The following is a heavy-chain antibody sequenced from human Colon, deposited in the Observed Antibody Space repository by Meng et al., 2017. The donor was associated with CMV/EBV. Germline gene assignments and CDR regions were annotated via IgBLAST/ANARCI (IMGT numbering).Heavy chain of an antibody. CDR3: ARNYYESSGYYSGFSL. V-gene: IGHV3-21*01. CDR1: GFTFTGYS. CDR2: ISSNGYI. D-gene: IGHD3-22*01. J-gene: IGHJ4*02. Sequence: SGFTFTGYSMSWVRQAPGKGLEWVSSISSNGYIYYADSLRGRFTISRDNIKNSLYLQMDSLRAEDTAVYYCARNYYESSGYYSGFSLWGQGTLVTVSS.